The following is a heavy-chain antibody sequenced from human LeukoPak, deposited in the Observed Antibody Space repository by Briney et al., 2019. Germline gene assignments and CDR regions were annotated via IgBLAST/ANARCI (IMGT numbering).Heavy chain of an antibody. CDR2: IFPSGGEI. J-gene: IGHJ4*02. D-gene: IGHD2-8*02. V-gene: IGHV3-23*01. CDR3: ATYRQVLLPFES. Sequence: GGSLRLSCAASGFTFSTFAMIWVRQPPGKGLEWGSSIFPSGGEIHYADSVRGRFTISRDNSKSTLSLQMNSLRAEDTAIYYCATYRQVLLPFESWGQGTLVTVSS. CDR1: GFTFSTFA.